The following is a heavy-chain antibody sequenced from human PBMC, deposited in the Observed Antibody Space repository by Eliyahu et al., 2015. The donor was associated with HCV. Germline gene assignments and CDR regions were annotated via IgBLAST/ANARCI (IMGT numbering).Heavy chain of an antibody. CDR2: ISGSGGST. CDR1: GFTFGSYA. J-gene: IGHJ4*02. D-gene: IGHD6-19*01. Sequence: EVQLLESGGGLVQPGGSLRLSCAASGFTFGSYAMXXXRXAPGKGLEWVSAISGSGGSTYYADSVKGRFTISRDNSKNTLYLQMNSLRAEDTAVYYCAKDLAVKAVAGPDYWGQGTLVTVSS. CDR3: AKDLAVKAVAGPDY. V-gene: IGHV3-23*01.